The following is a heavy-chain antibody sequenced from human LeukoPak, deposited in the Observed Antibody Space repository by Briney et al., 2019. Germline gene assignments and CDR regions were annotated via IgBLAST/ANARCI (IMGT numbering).Heavy chain of an antibody. J-gene: IGHJ5*02. V-gene: IGHV1-8*01. CDR1: GYTFTSCD. CDR2: MNSNSGNT. CDR3: AREHNWDYVGDRRFDP. Sequence: ASVKVSCXASGYTFTSCDINWVRQATGHGLEWMGWMNSNSGNTGYAQKFQDRVTMTRNTSISTAYMELSSLTSEDTAVYYCAREHNWDYVGDRRFDPWGQGTLVTVSS. D-gene: IGHD1-7*01.